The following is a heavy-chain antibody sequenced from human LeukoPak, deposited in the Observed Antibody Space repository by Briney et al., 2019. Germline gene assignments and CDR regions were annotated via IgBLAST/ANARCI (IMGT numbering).Heavy chain of an antibody. Sequence: GGSLRLSCAVSGFTFSSYEMNWVRQAPGKGLEWVSYISSSGSTIYYADSVKGRFTISRDNAKNSLYLQMNSLRAEDTAVYYCSGYSSGWYRNYWGQGTLVTVSS. CDR3: SGYSSGWYRNY. V-gene: IGHV3-48*03. D-gene: IGHD6-19*01. J-gene: IGHJ4*02. CDR2: ISSSGSTI. CDR1: GFTFSSYE.